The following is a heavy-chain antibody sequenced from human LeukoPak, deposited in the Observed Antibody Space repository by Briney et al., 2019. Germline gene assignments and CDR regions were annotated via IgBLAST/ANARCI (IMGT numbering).Heavy chain of an antibody. CDR3: ARFRSAVAGTYNYYYLDV. Sequence: SETLSLTCTDPDGSISSYFWSWIRLPPGKGLEYIGYASYSGTANYNPSLKSRLTISLDTSKNQISLRLSSVTAADTAVYYCARFRSAVAGTYNYYYLDVWGKGTTVTVSS. V-gene: IGHV4-59*01. CDR1: DGSISSYF. CDR2: ASYSGTA. D-gene: IGHD6-19*01. J-gene: IGHJ6*03.